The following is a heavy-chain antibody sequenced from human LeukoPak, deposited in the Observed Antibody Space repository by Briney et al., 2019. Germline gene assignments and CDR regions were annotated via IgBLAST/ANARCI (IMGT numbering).Heavy chain of an antibody. Sequence: PGTSLRLSCAASGFTFSNYAMHWVRQAPGKGLEWGAVIWYDGSNKYYADSVKGRFTISRDNSKNTLSLQMNSLRAEDTAVYYCAKGIESSGSYYTSFDYWGQGTLVTVSS. V-gene: IGHV3-33*06. J-gene: IGHJ4*02. D-gene: IGHD1-26*01. CDR1: GFTFSNYA. CDR3: AKGIESSGSYYTSFDY. CDR2: IWYDGSNK.